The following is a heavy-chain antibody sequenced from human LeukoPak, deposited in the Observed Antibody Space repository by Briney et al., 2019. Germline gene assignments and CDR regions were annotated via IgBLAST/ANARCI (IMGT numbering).Heavy chain of an antibody. V-gene: IGHV3-15*01. CDR2: INTKSDGETT. CDR1: GFTFTNAW. D-gene: IGHD3-3*01. J-gene: IGHJ5*02. CDR3: AAGHYTNL. Sequence: GGSLRLSSADSGFTFTNAWMRRVRHAPGKGLEWVGRINTKSDGETTDYAAPVKGRLTISRDDSKDTLFLQMNSLKPEDTAIYYCAAGHYTNLWGQGTMVTVSS.